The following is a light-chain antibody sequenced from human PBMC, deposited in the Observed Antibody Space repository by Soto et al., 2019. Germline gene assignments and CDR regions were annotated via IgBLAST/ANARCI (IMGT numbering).Light chain of an antibody. CDR1: GSDVGLYDY. CDR2: EVN. Sequence: QSALTQPASVSVSPGQSITISCTGTGSDVGLYDYVSWYQQHPGKAPKLMIFEVNQRPSGVSNRFSGSKSGNTASLTISGVQAEDEAEYYCSSYTSSSTRLYVFGTGTKLTVL. J-gene: IGLJ1*01. V-gene: IGLV2-14*01. CDR3: SSYTSSSTRLYV.